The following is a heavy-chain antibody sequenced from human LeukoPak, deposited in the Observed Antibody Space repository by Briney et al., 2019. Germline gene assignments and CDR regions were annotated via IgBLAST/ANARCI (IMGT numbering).Heavy chain of an antibody. CDR1: GGTFSSYA. CDR2: IIPIFGTA. V-gene: IGHV1-69*13. Sequence: GASVKVSCKASGGTFSSYAISWVRQAPGQGLEWMGGIIPIFGTANYAQKFQGRVTITADESTSTAYMELSSLRSEDTAVYYCARSPHYMVRGVIRSPFDYWGQGTLVTVSS. CDR3: ARSPHYMVRGVIRSPFDY. J-gene: IGHJ4*02. D-gene: IGHD3-10*01.